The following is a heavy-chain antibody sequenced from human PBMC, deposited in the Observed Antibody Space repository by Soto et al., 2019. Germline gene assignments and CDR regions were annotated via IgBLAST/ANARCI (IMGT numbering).Heavy chain of an antibody. D-gene: IGHD6-13*01. CDR3: AKVSSSWYSGFFDL. CDR2: LSDSGGST. J-gene: IGHJ4*02. Sequence: PGXSLRLSCTASGFTFSSHGLTWFRQAPVNGLDWVSGLSDSGGSTYYADSVKGRFTISRDNSMNTLYLQMNTLRAEDMAVYYCAKVSSSWYSGFFDLWGQGTLVTVSS. CDR1: GFTFSSHG. V-gene: IGHV3-23*01.